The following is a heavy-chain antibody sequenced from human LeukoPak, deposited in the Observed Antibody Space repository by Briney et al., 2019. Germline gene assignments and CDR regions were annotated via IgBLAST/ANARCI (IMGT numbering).Heavy chain of an antibody. CDR1: GGSFSGYY. Sequence: PSETLSLTCAVYGGSFSGYYWSWIRQPPGKGLEWIGEINHSGSTNYNPSLKSRVTISVDTSKNQFSLKLSSVTAADTAVYYCARPPKYSGSYIRAFDIWGQGTMVTVSS. CDR2: INHSGST. D-gene: IGHD1-26*01. J-gene: IGHJ3*02. V-gene: IGHV4-34*01. CDR3: ARPPKYSGSYIRAFDI.